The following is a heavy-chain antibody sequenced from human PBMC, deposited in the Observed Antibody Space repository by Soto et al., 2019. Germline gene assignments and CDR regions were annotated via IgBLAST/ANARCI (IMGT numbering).Heavy chain of an antibody. V-gene: IGHV1-69*13. Sequence: ASVKVSCKASGGTFSSYAISWVRQAPGQGLEWMGGIIPIFGTANYAQKFQGRVTITADESTSTAYMELSSLRPEDTAVYYCARDRGSYLGRDYYYYGMDVWGQGTTVTVSS. CDR3: ARDRGSYLGRDYYYYGMDV. CDR1: GGTFSSYA. J-gene: IGHJ6*02. D-gene: IGHD1-26*01. CDR2: IIPIFGTA.